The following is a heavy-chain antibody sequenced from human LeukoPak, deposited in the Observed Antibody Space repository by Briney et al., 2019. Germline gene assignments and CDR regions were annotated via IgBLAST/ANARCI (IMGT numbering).Heavy chain of an antibody. CDR1: GGTFSSYA. CDR3: AGGIAAAGTDY. Sequence: ASVKVSCKASGGTFSSYAISWVRQAPGQRLEWMGRIIPIFGTANYAQKFQGRVTITTDESTSTAYMELSSLRSEDTAVYYCAGGIAAAGTDYWGQGTLLTVSS. V-gene: IGHV1-69*05. D-gene: IGHD6-13*01. CDR2: IIPIFGTA. J-gene: IGHJ4*02.